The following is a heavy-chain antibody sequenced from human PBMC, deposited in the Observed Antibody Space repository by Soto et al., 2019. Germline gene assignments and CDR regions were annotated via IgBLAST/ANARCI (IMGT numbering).Heavy chain of an antibody. Sequence: QVPLVESGGGVVQPGRSLRLSCAASGFTFSSYAMHWVRQAPGKGLEWVAVISYDGSNKYYADSVKGRFTISRDNYKNTQDLQMNSLRAEDTAVYYCARARVGYSYDGRGYFSYGMDVWGQGTTGTVSS. V-gene: IGHV3-30-3*01. D-gene: IGHD3-22*01. J-gene: IGHJ6*02. CDR3: ARARVGYSYDGRGYFSYGMDV. CDR1: GFTFSSYA. CDR2: ISYDGSNK.